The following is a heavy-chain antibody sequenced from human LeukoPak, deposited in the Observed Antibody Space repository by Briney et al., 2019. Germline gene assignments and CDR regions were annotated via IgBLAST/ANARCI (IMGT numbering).Heavy chain of an antibody. V-gene: IGHV3-23*01. Sequence: PGGSLTLFCAASGFTFSSYAMSWVRQAPGKGLEWVSAISGSGGSTYYADSVKGRFTISRDNSKNTLYLQMNSLRAEDTAVYYCAKRPTDYYYMDVWGKGTMVTVSS. CDR3: AKRPTDYYYMDV. CDR1: GFTFSSYA. CDR2: ISGSGGST. J-gene: IGHJ6*03.